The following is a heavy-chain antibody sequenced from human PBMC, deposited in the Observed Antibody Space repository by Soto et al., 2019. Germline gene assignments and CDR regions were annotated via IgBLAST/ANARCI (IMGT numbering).Heavy chain of an antibody. D-gene: IGHD1-26*01. V-gene: IGHV4-39*01. CDR3: ARPSGSYLYYFDY. Sequence: PSETLSLTFTVSGGSISSSSYYWGWIRQPPGKGLEWIGSIYYSGSTYYNPSLKSRVTISVDTSKNQFSLKLSSVTAADTAVYYCARPSGSYLYYFDYWGQGTLVTVSS. CDR2: IYYSGST. CDR1: GGSISSSSYY. J-gene: IGHJ4*02.